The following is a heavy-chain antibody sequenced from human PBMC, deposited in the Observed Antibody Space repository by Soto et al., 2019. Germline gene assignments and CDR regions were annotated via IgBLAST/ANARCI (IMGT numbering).Heavy chain of an antibody. CDR2: IKGDGSEI. J-gene: IGHJ4*02. V-gene: IGHV3-7*01. CDR1: GFTFSGYW. D-gene: IGHD2-21*01. Sequence: PGGSLRLSCAASGFTFSGYWMAWVRQVPGKGLEWVATIKGDGSEIYYVDSVRGRFAISRDNAENSLYLQLSSLRAEDTAVYYCAAQGIPAFGSWGQGALVTVSS. CDR3: AAQGIPAFGS.